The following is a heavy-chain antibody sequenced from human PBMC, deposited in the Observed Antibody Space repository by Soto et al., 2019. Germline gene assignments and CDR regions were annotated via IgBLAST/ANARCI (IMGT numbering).Heavy chain of an antibody. CDR3: ARDLSIVVVTAITDY. CDR2: ISYDGSNK. D-gene: IGHD2-21*02. CDR1: GFTFSSYA. Sequence: QVQLVESGGGVVQPGRSLRLSCAASGFTFSSYAMHWVRQAPGKGLEWVAVISYDGSNKYYADSVKSRFTISRDNSKNTLYLQMNSLRAEDTAVYYCARDLSIVVVTAITDYWGQGTLVTVSS. V-gene: IGHV3-30-3*01. J-gene: IGHJ4*02.